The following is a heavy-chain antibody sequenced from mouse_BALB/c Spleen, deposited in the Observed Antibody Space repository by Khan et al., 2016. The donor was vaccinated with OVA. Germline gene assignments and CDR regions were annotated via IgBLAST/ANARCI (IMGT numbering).Heavy chain of an antibody. V-gene: IGHV1-64*01. CDR1: GYTSTSYY. J-gene: IGHJ3*01. D-gene: IGHD2-2*01. CDR2: INPSSGGT. Sequence: QVQLQQSGAELVKPGASVRLSCKASGYTSTSYYLYWVKQRPGQGFEWIGDINPSSGGTNFNEKFKSKATLTVDKSSSTAYIQLNSLTSEDSAVYYCTRSGYGSFAYWGQGTLVTVSA. CDR3: TRSGYGSFAY.